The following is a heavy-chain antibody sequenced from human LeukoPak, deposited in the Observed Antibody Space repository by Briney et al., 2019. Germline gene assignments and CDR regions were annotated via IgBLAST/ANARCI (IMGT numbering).Heavy chain of an antibody. CDR3: AKIQAARGGDWFDP. V-gene: IGHV3-23*01. CDR1: GFTFSSYA. CDR2: ITGRGGST. D-gene: IGHD6-6*01. Sequence: PGGSLRLSCAASGFTFSSYAMSWVRQAPGKGLEWGSAITGRGGSTYYADSVEGRCTISRDNSKTTLYLQMNSLRAEDTAVYYCAKIQAARGGDWFDPWGQGTLVTVSS. J-gene: IGHJ5*02.